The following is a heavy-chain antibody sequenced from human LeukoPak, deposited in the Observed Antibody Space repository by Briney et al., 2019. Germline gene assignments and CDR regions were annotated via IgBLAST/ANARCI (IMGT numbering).Heavy chain of an antibody. Sequence: GGSLRLSCAASGFTFTSYGMYWVRQAPGKGLEWVAVIWYGGSGEFYADSVKGRFTISRDNSKNTLYLQMNSLRAEDTAVYYCAKDRDGSGTLDYWGQGTLVTVSS. CDR2: IWYGGSGE. CDR3: AKDRDGSGTLDY. CDR1: GFTFTSYG. D-gene: IGHD3-10*01. J-gene: IGHJ4*02. V-gene: IGHV3-30*02.